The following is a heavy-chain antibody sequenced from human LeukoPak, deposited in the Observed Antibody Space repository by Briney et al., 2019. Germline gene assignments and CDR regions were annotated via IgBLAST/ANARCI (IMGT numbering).Heavy chain of an antibody. CDR3: ARDYDYVWGSLAFGI. J-gene: IGHJ3*02. D-gene: IGHD3-16*01. V-gene: IGHV4-34*01. CDR2: INHSGST. Sequence: SETLSLTCAVYGGSFSGYYWSWIRQPPGKGLEWIGEINHSGSTNYNPSLKSRVTISVDTSKNQFSLKLSSVTAADTAVYYCARDYDYVWGSLAFGIWGQGTMVTVSS. CDR1: GGSFSGYY.